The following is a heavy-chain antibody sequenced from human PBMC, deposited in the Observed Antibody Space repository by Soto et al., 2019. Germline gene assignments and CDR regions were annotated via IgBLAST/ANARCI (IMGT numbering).Heavy chain of an antibody. CDR2: MNPNSGNT. Sequence: ASVKLSCKASGYTFTSDDINWVRQATRQGLEWMGWMNPNSGNTGYAQKFQGRVTMTRNTSISTAYMELSSLRSEDTAVYYCASGAKISSSSSYFDYWGQGTLVTVSS. J-gene: IGHJ4*02. CDR1: GYTFTSDD. D-gene: IGHD6-6*01. V-gene: IGHV1-8*01. CDR3: ASGAKISSSSSYFDY.